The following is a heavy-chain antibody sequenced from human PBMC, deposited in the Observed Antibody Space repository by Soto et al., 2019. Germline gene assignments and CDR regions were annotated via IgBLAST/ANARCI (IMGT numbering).Heavy chain of an antibody. CDR3: ARYLDSSGYYYYYGMDV. CDR1: GGSISSGGYY. CDR2: IYYSGST. Sequence: SETLSLTCTVSGGSISSGGYYWSWIRQHPGKGLEWIGYIYYSGSTYYNPSLKSRVTISVDTSKNQFSLKLSSVTAADTAVYYCARYLDSSGYYYYYGMDVWGQGTTVTVSS. V-gene: IGHV4-31*03. D-gene: IGHD3-22*01. J-gene: IGHJ6*02.